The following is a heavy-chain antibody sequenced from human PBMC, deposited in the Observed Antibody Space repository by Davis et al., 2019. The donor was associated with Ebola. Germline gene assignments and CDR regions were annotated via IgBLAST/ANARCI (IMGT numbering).Heavy chain of an antibody. J-gene: IGHJ6*02. CDR2: ISGSGGST. D-gene: IGHD1-26*01. Sequence: GESLKISCAASGFLFSNYAMTWVRQGPGKGLEWVSSISGSGGSTQYADSVKGRFTISRDNSKNTLYLQMNSLRVEDTAVYYCARRFRGFRPVYGMDVWGQGTTVTVSS. CDR3: ARRFRGFRPVYGMDV. V-gene: IGHV3-23*01. CDR1: GFLFSNYA.